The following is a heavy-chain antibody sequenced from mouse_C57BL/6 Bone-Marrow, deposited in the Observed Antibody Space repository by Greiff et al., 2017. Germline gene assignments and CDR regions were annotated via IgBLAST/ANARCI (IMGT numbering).Heavy chain of an antibody. Sequence: VQLQESGPELVKPGASVKISCKASGYAFSSSWMNWVKQRPGKGLEWIGRIYPGDGDTNYNGKFKGKATLTEDKSSSTAYMQLSSLTSEDSAVCVCASAYYYGSSPFDDWGQGTTLTVSS. CDR3: ASAYYYGSSPFDD. V-gene: IGHV1-82*01. D-gene: IGHD1-1*01. CDR1: GYAFSSSW. J-gene: IGHJ2*01. CDR2: IYPGDGDT.